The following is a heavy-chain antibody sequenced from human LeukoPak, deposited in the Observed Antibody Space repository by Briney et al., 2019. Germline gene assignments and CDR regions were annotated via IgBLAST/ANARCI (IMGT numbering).Heavy chain of an antibody. CDR3: ARAAITGTSFDC. Sequence: SQTLSLTCTVSGGSISSGGYYWSWIRQHPGKGLEWIGYIYYSGSTYYNPSLKSRVTISVDTSKNQFSLKLSSVTAADTAVYYCARAAITGTSFDCWGQGTLVTVSS. J-gene: IGHJ4*02. CDR1: GGSISSGGYY. CDR2: IYYSGST. D-gene: IGHD1-20*01. V-gene: IGHV4-31*03.